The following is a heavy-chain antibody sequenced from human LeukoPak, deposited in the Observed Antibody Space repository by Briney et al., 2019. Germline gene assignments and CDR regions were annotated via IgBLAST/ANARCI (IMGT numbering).Heavy chain of an antibody. CDR3: AKGYYYDGSGYFDY. J-gene: IGHJ4*02. D-gene: IGHD3-22*01. V-gene: IGHV3-9*01. CDR2: ISWNSGRI. CDR1: GFTFDDYA. Sequence: GRSLRLSCAASGFTFDDYAMHWVRQAPGRGLEWVSGISWNSGRIAYVDSVKGRFTISRDNAKNSLYLQMNNLTTEDTALYYCAKGYYYDGSGYFDYWGQGILVTVSS.